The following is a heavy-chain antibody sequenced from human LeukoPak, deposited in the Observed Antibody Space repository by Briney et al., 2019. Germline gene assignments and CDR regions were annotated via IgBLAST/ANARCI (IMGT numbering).Heavy chain of an antibody. CDR1: GFTFSSYA. D-gene: IGHD2-2*01. CDR3: AKDSSQLRRPNAFDI. Sequence: GGSLRLSCAASGFTFSSYAISWGRQSPGQGLKWVSAISGSGGSTAYADSVKGRFTISRDNSKNTLYLQMNSLRAEDTAVYYCAKDSSQLRRPNAFDIWGQGTMVTVSS. J-gene: IGHJ3*02. CDR2: ISGSGGST. V-gene: IGHV3-23*01.